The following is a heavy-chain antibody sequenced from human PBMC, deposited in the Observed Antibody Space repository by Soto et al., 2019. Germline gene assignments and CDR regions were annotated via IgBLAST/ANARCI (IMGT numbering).Heavy chain of an antibody. Sequence: QVQLVQSGAELKKPGSSVKVSCKASGDTFSGYPINWVRQAPGEGLEWMGRIIPVFGTTNDAQRFEGRVTVTADESTNTAYMELRGLLSEDTAVYYCARDGRFGELKYWGQGTLVTVSS. D-gene: IGHD3-10*01. CDR3: ARDGRFGELKY. V-gene: IGHV1-69*18. J-gene: IGHJ4*02. CDR1: GDTFSGYP. CDR2: IIPVFGTT.